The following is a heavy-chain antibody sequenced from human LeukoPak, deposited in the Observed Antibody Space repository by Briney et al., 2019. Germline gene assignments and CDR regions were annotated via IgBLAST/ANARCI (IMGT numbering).Heavy chain of an antibody. V-gene: IGHV1-8*01. J-gene: IGHJ4*02. Sequence: ASVKVSCKASGYTFTSYDINWVRQATGQGLEWMGWMNPNSGNTGYAQKFQGRVTMTRNTSISTAYMELSSLRSEDTAVYYCAGGGIAAAGFDYWGQGTLVTVSS. D-gene: IGHD6-13*01. CDR2: MNPNSGNT. CDR1: GYTFTSYD. CDR3: AGGGIAAAGFDY.